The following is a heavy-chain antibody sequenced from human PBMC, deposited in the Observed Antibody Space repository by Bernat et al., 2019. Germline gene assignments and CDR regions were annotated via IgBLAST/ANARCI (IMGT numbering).Heavy chain of an antibody. CDR2: IWYDGSNK. Sequence: QVQLVESGGGVVQPGRSLRLSCAASGFTFSSYGMHWVRQAPGKGLEWVAVIWYDGSNKYYADSVKGRFTISRDNSKNTLYLQMNSLRAEDTAVYYCARSDRWLQSTLDYWGQGTLVTVSS. D-gene: IGHD5-12*01. J-gene: IGHJ4*02. CDR1: GFTFSSYG. CDR3: ARSDRWLQSTLDY. V-gene: IGHV3-33*01.